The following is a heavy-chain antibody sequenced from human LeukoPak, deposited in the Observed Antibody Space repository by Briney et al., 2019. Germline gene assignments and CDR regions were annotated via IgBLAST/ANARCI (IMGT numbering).Heavy chain of an antibody. Sequence: SETLSLTCTVSGGSINNYYWSWIRQPPGKGLEWIGYIYHSGSTTYNPSLKSRVTISVDTSKNQFSLKLSSVTAADTAVYYCARDSAWELPPRYYFDYWGQGTLVTVSS. V-gene: IGHV4-59*12. CDR2: IYHSGST. D-gene: IGHD1-26*01. J-gene: IGHJ4*02. CDR3: ARDSAWELPPRYYFDY. CDR1: GGSINNYY.